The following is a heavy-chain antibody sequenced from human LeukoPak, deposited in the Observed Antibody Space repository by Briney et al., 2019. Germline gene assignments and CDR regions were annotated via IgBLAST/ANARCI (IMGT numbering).Heavy chain of an antibody. CDR2: INPSGGST. CDR1: GYTFTSYY. D-gene: IGHD4-17*01. J-gene: IGHJ4*02. Sequence: ASVKVSCKASGYTFTSYYMHWVRQAPGQGLEWMGIINPSGGSTSYAQKFQGRVTMTRDTSTSTVYMELRRLRSEDTAVYYCARGATVTRVDYWGQGTLVTVSS. V-gene: IGHV1-46*01. CDR3: ARGATVTRVDY.